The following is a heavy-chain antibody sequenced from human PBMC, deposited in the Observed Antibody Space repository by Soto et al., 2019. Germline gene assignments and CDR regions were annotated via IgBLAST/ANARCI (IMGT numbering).Heavy chain of an antibody. CDR1: GYSISSGYY. J-gene: IGHJ6*02. V-gene: IGHV4-38-2*02. CDR3: ARDAAPRYYDFWSGYIQPVPLYYYGMDV. CDR2: IYHSGST. Sequence: SETLSLTCAVSGYSISSGYYWGWIRQPPGKGLEWIGSIYHSGSTYYNPSLKSRVTISVDTSKNQFSLKLSSVTAAETAVYYCARDAAPRYYDFWSGYIQPVPLYYYGMDVWGQGTTVTVSS. D-gene: IGHD3-3*01.